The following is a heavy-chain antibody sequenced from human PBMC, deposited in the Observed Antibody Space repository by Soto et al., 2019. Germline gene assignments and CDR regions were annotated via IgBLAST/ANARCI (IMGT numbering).Heavy chain of an antibody. J-gene: IGHJ5*02. CDR2: IYHSGST. Sequence: SETLSLNCAVSGGSFSSGGYSWSWIRQPPGKGLEWIGYIYHSGSTYYNPSLKSRVTISVDRSKNQFSLKLSSVTAADTAVYYCARVPDRWGQGTLVTVS. V-gene: IGHV4-30-2*01. CDR3: ARVPDR. CDR1: GGSFSSGGYS. D-gene: IGHD2-2*01.